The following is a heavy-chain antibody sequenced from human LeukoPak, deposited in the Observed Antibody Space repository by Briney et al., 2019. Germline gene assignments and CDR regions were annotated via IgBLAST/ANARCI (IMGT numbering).Heavy chain of an antibody. D-gene: IGHD3-16*01. J-gene: IGHJ5*02. Sequence: GGSLRLSCEASVFSFRSHGMHWVRQAPGKGLEWVAVISFDGGNNYYADSVKGRFTISRDNSKNTLYLQMNSLRGEDTAVYYCAKGWGSSFDPWGQGTLVTVSS. CDR2: ISFDGGNN. CDR3: AKGWGSSFDP. CDR1: VFSFRSHG. V-gene: IGHV3-30*18.